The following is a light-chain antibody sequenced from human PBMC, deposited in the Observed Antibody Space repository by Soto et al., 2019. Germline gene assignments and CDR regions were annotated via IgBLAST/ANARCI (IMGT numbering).Light chain of an antibody. Sequence: EIVMTQSPATLSVSPGERATLSCRASQSVNSNLAWYQQKAGQAPRLLIYGASTRATGIPARFSGSGSGTEFTLTISGLQSEDFAVYFCQQYHNWPPWTFGQGTKVEIK. CDR3: QQYHNWPPWT. CDR2: GAS. V-gene: IGKV3-15*01. J-gene: IGKJ1*01. CDR1: QSVNSN.